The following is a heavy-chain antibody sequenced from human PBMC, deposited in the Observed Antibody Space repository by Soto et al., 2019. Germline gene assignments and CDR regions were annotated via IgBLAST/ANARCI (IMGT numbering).Heavy chain of an antibody. CDR2: IRNKANSYTT. V-gene: IGHV3-72*01. Sequence: EVQLEESGGGLVQPGGSLRLSCTASGFSFIDHYMDWVRQAPGKGLEWVGRIRNKANSYTTEYAASVKGRFTISRDDSKNSLSLQMNSLKTEDTAVYYCATHGLYYYCYAMGVWGQGTTVTVSS. CDR3: ATHGLYYYCYAMGV. D-gene: IGHD2-8*01. J-gene: IGHJ6*01. CDR1: GFSFIDHY.